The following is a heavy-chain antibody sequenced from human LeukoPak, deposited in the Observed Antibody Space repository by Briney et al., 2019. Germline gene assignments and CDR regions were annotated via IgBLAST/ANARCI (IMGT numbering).Heavy chain of an antibody. CDR2: IYTSGST. CDR1: GGSISSYY. J-gene: IGHJ6*03. V-gene: IGHV4-4*07. D-gene: IGHD3-10*01. CDR3: ARDGITMVRGGDYYYYYMDV. Sequence: SETLSLTCTVSGGSISSYYWSWIRQPAGKGLEWIGRIYTSGSTNYNPSLKSRVTMSVDTSKNQFSLKLSSVTAADTAVYYCARDGITMVRGGDYYYYYMDVWGKGTTVTVSS.